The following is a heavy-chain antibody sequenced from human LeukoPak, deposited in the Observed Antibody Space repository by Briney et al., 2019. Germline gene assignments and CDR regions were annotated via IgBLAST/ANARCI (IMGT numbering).Heavy chain of an antibody. CDR3: AKDLGDGYNRNYSMDV. D-gene: IGHD5-24*01. CDR2: ISWDSGSI. CDR1: GFTFDDYA. Sequence: GGSLRLSCAASGFTFDDYAMHWGRQAPGEGVEGVSGISWDSGSIGYADSVKRRFTISRDNAKNSLYLQMNSLRAGDTALYYCAKDLGDGYNRNYSMDVWGQGTTVTVSS. V-gene: IGHV3-9*01. J-gene: IGHJ6*02.